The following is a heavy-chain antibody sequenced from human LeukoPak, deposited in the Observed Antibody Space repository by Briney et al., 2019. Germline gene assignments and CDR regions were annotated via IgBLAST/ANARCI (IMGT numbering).Heavy chain of an antibody. CDR3: AGGLSDYYYTVGY. J-gene: IGHJ4*02. CDR2: ISGSGGST. CDR1: GFTFSSYA. Sequence: PGGSLRLSCAASGFTFSSYAMSWVRQAPGKGLEWVSAISGSGGSTYYADSVKGRFTISRDNSKNTLYLQMNGLRAEDTAVYYCAGGLSDYYYTVGYWGQGTLVTVSS. V-gene: IGHV3-23*01. D-gene: IGHD3-22*01.